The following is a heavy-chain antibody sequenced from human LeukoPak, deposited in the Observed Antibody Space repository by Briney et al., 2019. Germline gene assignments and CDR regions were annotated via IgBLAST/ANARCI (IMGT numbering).Heavy chain of an antibody. Sequence: ASVKVSCKASGYTFTSYGISWVRQAPGQGLEWMGWISAYNGNTNYAQKLQGRVTMTTDTSTSTAYMELRSLRSDDTAVYYCARDGSGDLDYYYYYGMDVWGQGTTVTVSS. J-gene: IGHJ6*02. CDR2: ISAYNGNT. V-gene: IGHV1-18*01. D-gene: IGHD4-17*01. CDR3: ARDGSGDLDYYYYYGMDV. CDR1: GYTFTSYG.